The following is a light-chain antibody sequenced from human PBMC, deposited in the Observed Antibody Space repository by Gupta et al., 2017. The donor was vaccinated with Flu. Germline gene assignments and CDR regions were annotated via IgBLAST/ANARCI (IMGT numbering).Light chain of an antibody. CDR3: AAWDDSLSAWV. V-gene: IGLV1-47*01. CDR2: RNN. J-gene: IGLJ3*02. Sequence: QSVLTQPPSASGTPGQWVTISCSGSSSNIGSNYVYWYQQLPGTAPKLLIYRNNQRPSGVPDRISGSKSGISASLAISGLRSEDEADYYCAAWDDSLSAWVFGGGTKLTVL. CDR1: SSNIGSNY.